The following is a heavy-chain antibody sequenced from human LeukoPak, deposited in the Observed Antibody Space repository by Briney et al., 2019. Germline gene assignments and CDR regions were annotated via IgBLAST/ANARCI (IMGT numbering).Heavy chain of an antibody. CDR3: AKGIYSSGWSYFDY. V-gene: IGHV3-23*01. J-gene: IGHJ4*01. CDR2: LSGSGITT. CDR1: GGSISSSSYY. Sequence: ETLSLTCTVSGGSISSSSYYWGWIRQAPGKGLEWVSTLSGSGITTYYADSVKGRFTISRDNSKNTLYLQMNSLRAEDTAVYYCAKGIYSSGWSYFDYWGHGTLVTVSS. D-gene: IGHD6-19*01.